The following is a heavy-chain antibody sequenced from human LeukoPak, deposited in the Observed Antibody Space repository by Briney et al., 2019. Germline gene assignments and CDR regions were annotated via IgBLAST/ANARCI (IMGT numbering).Heavy chain of an antibody. J-gene: IGHJ6*04. V-gene: IGHV3-7*03. Sequence: GGSLRLSCAASGLTFSDFWMGWVRQAPGKGLEWVANINQDGSENYYVDSVKGRFTISRDNSKNTLYLQMNSLRVDDTAVHYCSTSPSWGVWGKGTTVTVSS. CDR1: GLTFSDFW. CDR3: STSPSWGV. CDR2: INQDGSEN. D-gene: IGHD3-16*01.